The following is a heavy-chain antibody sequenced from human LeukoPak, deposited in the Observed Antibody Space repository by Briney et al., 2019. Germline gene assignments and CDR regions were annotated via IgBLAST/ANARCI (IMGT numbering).Heavy chain of an antibody. CDR2: INHSGST. V-gene: IGHV4-34*01. CDR3: ARLRPYYYGSGSYHPPFYYYMDV. J-gene: IGHJ6*03. D-gene: IGHD3-10*01. CDR1: GGSFSGYY. Sequence: PSETLSLTCAVYGGSFSGYYWSWIRQPPGKGLEWIGEINHSGSTNYNPSLKSRVTISVDTSKNQFSLKLSSVTAADTAVYYCARLRPYYYGSGSYHPPFYYYMDVWGKGTTVTISS.